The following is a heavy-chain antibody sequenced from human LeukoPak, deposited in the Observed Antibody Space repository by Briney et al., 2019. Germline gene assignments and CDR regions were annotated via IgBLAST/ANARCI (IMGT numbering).Heavy chain of an antibody. CDR2: IYYTGKT. CDR1: GGSINNYY. V-gene: IGHV4-59*01. J-gene: IGHJ4*02. Sequence: SETLSLTCSVSGGSINNYYWGWIRRPPGRGLEYIGHIYYTGKTDYNPSFKSRVTMSVDTFKNQLSLKLNFLPGADTAVYYCARWDCSSGTCYYLDYWGQGTLVIVSS. CDR3: ARWDCSSGTCYYLDY. D-gene: IGHD2-15*01.